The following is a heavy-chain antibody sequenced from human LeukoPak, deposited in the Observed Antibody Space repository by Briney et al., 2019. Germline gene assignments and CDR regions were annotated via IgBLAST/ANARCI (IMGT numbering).Heavy chain of an antibody. Sequence: GGSLRLSCTASGFTFGDYAMSWFRQAPGKGLEWIGFIRSKAYGGTTEYAASVKGRFTISRDDSKSIAYLQMNSLKTEDTAVYYCTRDCSSTSCYTYYMDVWGKGTTVTVSS. CDR3: TRDCSSTSCYTYYMDV. V-gene: IGHV3-49*03. D-gene: IGHD2-2*02. CDR2: IRSKAYGGTT. J-gene: IGHJ6*03. CDR1: GFTFGDYA.